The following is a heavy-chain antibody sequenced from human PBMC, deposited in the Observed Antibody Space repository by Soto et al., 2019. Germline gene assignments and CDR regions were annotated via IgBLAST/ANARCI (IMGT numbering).Heavy chain of an antibody. V-gene: IGHV3-30-3*01. J-gene: IGHJ4*02. CDR1: GFTFSSYA. D-gene: IGHD2-2*03. CDR3: ARDGYCISTSCYSPGSFDY. Sequence: GGSLRLSCAASGFTFSSYAMHWVRQAPGKGLEWVAVISYDGSNKYYADSVKGRFTISRDNSKNTLYLQMNSLRAEDTAVYYCARDGYCISTSCYSPGSFDYWGQGTLVTVSS. CDR2: ISYDGSNK.